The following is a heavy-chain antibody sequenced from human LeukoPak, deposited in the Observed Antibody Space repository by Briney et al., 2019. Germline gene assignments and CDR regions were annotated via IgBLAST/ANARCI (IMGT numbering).Heavy chain of an antibody. CDR2: ISAYNGNT. Sequence: ASVKVSCKASGYTFTGYYMHWVRQAPGQGLEWMGWISAYNGNTNYAQKLQGRVTMTRDTSISTAYMELSRLRSDDTAVYYCARESEAYCGGDCLIDYWGQGTLVTVSS. CDR1: GYTFTGYY. J-gene: IGHJ4*02. V-gene: IGHV1-2*02. D-gene: IGHD2-21*02. CDR3: ARESEAYCGGDCLIDY.